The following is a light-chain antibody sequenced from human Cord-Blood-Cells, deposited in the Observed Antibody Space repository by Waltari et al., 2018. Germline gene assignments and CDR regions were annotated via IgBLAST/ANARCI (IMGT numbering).Light chain of an antibody. Sequence: DIQMTQSPSSLSASVGDRVTTTYRASQSISSYLNWYQNKPGKAPKVLIYAASSLQSGVPSRCSGSGSGTDFTLTISRLQPEYVATYYCQQSYITPRTFGQWTKLEIK. J-gene: IGKJ2*01. V-gene: IGKV1-39*01. CDR2: AAS. CDR1: QSISSY. CDR3: QQSYITPRT.